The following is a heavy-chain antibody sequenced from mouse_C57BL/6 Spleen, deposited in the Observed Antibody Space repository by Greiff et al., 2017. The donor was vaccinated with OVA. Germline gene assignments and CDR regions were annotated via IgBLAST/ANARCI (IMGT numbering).Heavy chain of an antibody. CDR3: ARGAWFAY. CDR2: ISDGGSYT. Sequence: DVKLVESGGGLVKPGGSLKLSCAASGFTFSSYSMSWVRQTPEKRLEWVATISDGGSYTYYPDNVKGRFTISRDNAKNNLYLQMSHLKSEDTAMYYCARGAWFAYWGQGTLVTVSA. CDR1: GFTFSSYS. J-gene: IGHJ3*01. V-gene: IGHV5-4*03.